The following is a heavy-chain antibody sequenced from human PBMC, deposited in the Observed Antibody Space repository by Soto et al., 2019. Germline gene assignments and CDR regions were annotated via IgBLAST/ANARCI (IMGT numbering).Heavy chain of an antibody. CDR2: IYWDDDK. J-gene: IGHJ6*02. Sequence: QITLKESGPTLVKPTQTLTLTCTFSGFSLSTSGVGVAWIRQPPGKALEWLALIYWDDDKRYRPSLETMLTITKETSKNQVVLTMTNMDSVDTATYYCAYLPCSGGSCYWFSYSGMDVWGQGTTVTVSS. V-gene: IGHV2-5*02. CDR3: AYLPCSGGSCYWFSYSGMDV. CDR1: GFSLSTSGVG. D-gene: IGHD2-15*01.